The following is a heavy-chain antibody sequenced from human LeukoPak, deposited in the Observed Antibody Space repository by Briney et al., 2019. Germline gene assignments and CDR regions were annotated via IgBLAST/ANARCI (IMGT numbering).Heavy chain of an antibody. V-gene: IGHV4-34*01. CDR2: INHSGST. J-gene: IGHJ4*02. D-gene: IGHD3-16*01. CDR1: GGSFSGYY. CDR3: ARTLTFGGVMRYFDY. Sequence: SETLSLTCAVYGGSFSGYYWSWIRQPPGKGLGWIGEINHSGSTNYNPSLKSRVTISVDTSKNQFSLKLSSVTAADTAVYYCARTLTFGGVMRYFDYWGQGTLVTVSS.